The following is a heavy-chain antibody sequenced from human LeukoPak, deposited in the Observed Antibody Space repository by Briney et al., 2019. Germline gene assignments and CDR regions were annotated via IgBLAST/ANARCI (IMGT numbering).Heavy chain of an antibody. Sequence: PGGSLRLSCAASGFTFSGYWMSWVRQAPGKGRGWGARIKQDGSEKYYVDSVKGRFTISRDNAKNSLYLQMNSMRAEDTAVYYCARGGFDYWGQGTLVTVSS. V-gene: IGHV3-7*01. CDR2: IKQDGSEK. CDR3: ARGGFDY. CDR1: GFTFSGYW. J-gene: IGHJ4*02.